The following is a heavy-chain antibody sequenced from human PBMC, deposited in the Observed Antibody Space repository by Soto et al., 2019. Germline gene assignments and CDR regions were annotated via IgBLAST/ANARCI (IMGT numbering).Heavy chain of an antibody. CDR3: ARATSFSGHHGY. V-gene: IGHV4-31*03. Sequence: QLQLQESGPGLVKPSQTLSLACTVSGGSFSSGGYYWSWIRQLPGKGLEWIGYIYYSGSTYYNPSLKSRFTISLGTSKNQFSLKLSSVTAADTAGYYCARATSFSGHHGYWGQGTLVTVSS. CDR2: IYYSGST. D-gene: IGHD2-8*02. CDR1: GGSFSSGGYY. J-gene: IGHJ4*02.